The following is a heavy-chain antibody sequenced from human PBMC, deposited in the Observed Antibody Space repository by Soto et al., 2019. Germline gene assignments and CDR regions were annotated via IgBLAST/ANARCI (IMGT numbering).Heavy chain of an antibody. Sequence: GGSLRLSCAASGFTFDDYAMHWVRQAPGKGLEWVSGISWNSGSIGYADSVKGRFTISRDNAKNSLYLQMNSLRAEDTALYYCAKEGVLEWYGWYNWFDPWGQGTLVTVSS. V-gene: IGHV3-9*01. J-gene: IGHJ5*02. CDR2: ISWNSGSI. D-gene: IGHD3-3*01. CDR3: AKEGVLEWYGWYNWFDP. CDR1: GFTFDDYA.